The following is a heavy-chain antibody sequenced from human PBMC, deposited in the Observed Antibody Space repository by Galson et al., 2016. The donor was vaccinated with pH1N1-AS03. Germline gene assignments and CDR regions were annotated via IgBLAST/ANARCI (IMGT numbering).Heavy chain of an antibody. CDR3: GHSTAGY. Sequence: PALVKPTQTLTLTCTFSGFSPSTSEVGVGWIRQPPGKALEWLALISWNDNKLYRPSLKSRLTITKDTSKNQVVLTMTNMDPEDTATYYCGHSTAGYWGQGILVTVSS. V-gene: IGHV2-5*01. J-gene: IGHJ4*02. CDR1: GFSPSTSEVG. CDR2: ISWNDNK. D-gene: IGHD2-21*02.